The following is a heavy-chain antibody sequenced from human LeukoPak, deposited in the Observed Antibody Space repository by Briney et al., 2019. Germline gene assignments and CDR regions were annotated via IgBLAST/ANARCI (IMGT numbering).Heavy chain of an antibody. CDR2: IYYSGST. D-gene: IGHD3-22*01. V-gene: IGHV4-39*01. J-gene: IGHJ3*02. CDR3: ARPAYDSSGYYDPDDAFDI. Sequence: PSETLSLTCTVSGGSFSSSSYYWGWIRQPPGKGLEWIGSIYYSGSTYYNPSLKSRVTISVDTSKNQFSLKLSSVTAADTAAYYCARPAYDSSGYYDPDDAFDIWGQGTMVTVSS. CDR1: GGSFSSSSYY.